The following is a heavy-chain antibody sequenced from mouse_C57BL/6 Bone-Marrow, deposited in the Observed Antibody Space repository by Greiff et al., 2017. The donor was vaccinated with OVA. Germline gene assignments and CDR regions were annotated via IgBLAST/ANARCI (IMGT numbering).Heavy chain of an antibody. Sequence: QVQLQQPGAELVKPGASVKVSCKASGYTFTSYWMHWVKQRPGQGLEWIGRIHPSDSDTNYNQKFKGKATLTVDKSSSTAYMQLSSLTSEDSAVYYCALPPHYYGSSYWYFDVWGTGTTVTVSS. D-gene: IGHD1-1*01. CDR1: GYTFTSYW. CDR2: IHPSDSDT. J-gene: IGHJ1*03. CDR3: ALPPHYYGSSYWYFDV. V-gene: IGHV1-74*01.